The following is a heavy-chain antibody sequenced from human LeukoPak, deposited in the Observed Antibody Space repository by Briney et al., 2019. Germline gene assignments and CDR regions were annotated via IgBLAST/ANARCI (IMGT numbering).Heavy chain of an antibody. CDR1: GGSFSGYY. Sequence: SETLSLTCAVYGGSFSGYYWRWIRQPPGKGLEWIGEINHSGSTNYNPSLKSRVTISVDTSKNQFSLELSSVTAADTAVYYCASGVTGTTKLIDYWGQGTLVTLSS. V-gene: IGHV4-34*01. D-gene: IGHD1-7*01. J-gene: IGHJ4*02. CDR2: INHSGST. CDR3: ASGVTGTTKLIDY.